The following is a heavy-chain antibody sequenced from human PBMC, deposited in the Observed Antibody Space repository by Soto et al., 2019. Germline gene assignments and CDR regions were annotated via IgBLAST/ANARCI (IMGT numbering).Heavy chain of an antibody. Sequence: EVQLVESGGGLIQPGGSLRLSCAASGFTVSSNYMYWVRQAPGKGLEWVSVIYSGGSTYYADSVKGRFTISRDNPRNTLYLQMNSLRDEDTAVYYCARLEAATWGFDYWGQGALVTVSS. V-gene: IGHV3-53*01. CDR3: ARLEAATWGFDY. D-gene: IGHD3-16*01. J-gene: IGHJ4*02. CDR1: GFTVSSNY. CDR2: IYSGGST.